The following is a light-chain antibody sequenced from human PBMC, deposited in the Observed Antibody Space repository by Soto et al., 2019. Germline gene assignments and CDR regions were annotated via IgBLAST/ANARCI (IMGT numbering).Light chain of an antibody. CDR2: GAS. CDR3: QQFGSSPRT. CDR1: QSITNSF. Sequence: PGERGSLSFGASQSITNSFLAWYQQKPGQAPRLLIYGASSRATGIPDRFSGTGSGTDFTLTISRLEPEDFAVYYCQQFGSSPRTFGQGTKVDIK. J-gene: IGKJ1*01. V-gene: IGKV3-20*01.